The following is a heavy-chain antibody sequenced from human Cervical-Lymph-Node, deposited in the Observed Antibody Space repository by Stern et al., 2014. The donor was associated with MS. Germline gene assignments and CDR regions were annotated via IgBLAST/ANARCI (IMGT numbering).Heavy chain of an antibody. CDR2: ISSSSSYI. CDR1: GFTFSSYS. V-gene: IGHV3-21*01. D-gene: IGHD1-7*01. Sequence: EMQLVEAGGGLVKPGGSLRLSCAASGFTFSSYSMNWVRQAPGKGLEWVSSISSSSSYISYADSVKGRFTISRDNAKNSLYLQMNSLRAEDTAVYYCARVGITGTTDWYFDLWGRGTLVTVSS. CDR3: ARVGITGTTDWYFDL. J-gene: IGHJ2*01.